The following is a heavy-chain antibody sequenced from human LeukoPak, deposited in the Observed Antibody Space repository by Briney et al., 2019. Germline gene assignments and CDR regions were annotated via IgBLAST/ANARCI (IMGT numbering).Heavy chain of an antibody. CDR2: VYDSGRT. CDR3: ARRYWSGYYPTNNWFDP. V-gene: IGHV4-39*01. J-gene: IGHJ5*02. Sequence: PSETLSLTCTVLGVSISSSNYYWVWIRQPPGKGLEWIGSVYDSGRTYYNPSLKSRVAISVDTSKNQFSLKLGSVTAADTAVYYCARRYWSGYYPTNNWFDPWGQGTLVTVSS. D-gene: IGHD3-3*01. CDR1: GVSISSSNYY.